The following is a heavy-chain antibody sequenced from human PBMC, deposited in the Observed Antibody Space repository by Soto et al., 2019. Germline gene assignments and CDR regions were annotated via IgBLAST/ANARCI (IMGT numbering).Heavy chain of an antibody. V-gene: IGHV1-69*06. CDR3: ATGGIAARAYYYYGMDV. J-gene: IGHJ6*02. Sequence: SVKVFCKASGGTFSSYAISWVRQAPGQGLEWMGGIIPIFGTANYAQKFQGRVTITADKSTSTAYMELSSLRSEDTAVYYCATGGIAARAYYYYGMDVWGQGTTVTVSS. D-gene: IGHD6-6*01. CDR1: GGTFSSYA. CDR2: IIPIFGTA.